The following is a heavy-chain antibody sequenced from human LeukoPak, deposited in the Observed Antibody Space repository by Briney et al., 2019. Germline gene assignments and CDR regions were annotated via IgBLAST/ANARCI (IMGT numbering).Heavy chain of an antibody. D-gene: IGHD6-19*01. Sequence: GGSLRLSCAASGFAFSRFAMDWVRQAPGKGLEWVAIVSSDETKTSYADSLKGRFAISRDNYRDTVYLQINSLRPEDTAVYYCAREPPGAGWGYYFDFWGQGSLVTVSS. CDR2: VSSDETKT. CDR3: AREPPGAGWGYYFDF. CDR1: GFAFSRFA. V-gene: IGHV3-30*09. J-gene: IGHJ4*02.